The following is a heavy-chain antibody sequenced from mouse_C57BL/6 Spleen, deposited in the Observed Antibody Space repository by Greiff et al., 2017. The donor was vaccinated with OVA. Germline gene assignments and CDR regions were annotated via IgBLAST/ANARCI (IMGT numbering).Heavy chain of an antibody. CDR3: TLYDGYFWFAY. D-gene: IGHD2-3*01. V-gene: IGHV14-4*01. J-gene: IGHJ3*01. CDR1: GFNIKDDY. Sequence: VQLQQSGAELVRPGASVKLSCTASGFNIKDDYMHWVKQRPEQGLEWIGWIDPENGDTEYASKFQGKATITADSSSNTAYLQLSSLTSEDTAVYYCTLYDGYFWFAYWGQGTLVTVSA. CDR2: IDPENGDT.